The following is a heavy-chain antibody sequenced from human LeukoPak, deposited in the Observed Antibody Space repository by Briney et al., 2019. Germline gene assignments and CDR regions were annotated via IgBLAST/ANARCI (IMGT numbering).Heavy chain of an antibody. CDR2: INNNGDST. CDR3: ARDYQIGFTGPGGDF. Sequence: GGPPRLSCAASGYRFNNYAIHWFRQAPGKGLEYDSGINNNGDSTYYANSVKGRFTISRDNSKNTLFLQMGSLTSEDTAVYYCARDYQIGFTGPGGDFWGQGILVTVSS. V-gene: IGHV3-64*01. J-gene: IGHJ4*02. D-gene: IGHD3-9*01. CDR1: GYRFNNYA.